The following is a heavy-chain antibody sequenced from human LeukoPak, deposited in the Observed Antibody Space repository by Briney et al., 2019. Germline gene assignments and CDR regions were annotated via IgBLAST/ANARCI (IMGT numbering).Heavy chain of an antibody. D-gene: IGHD4-23*01. V-gene: IGHV1-2*02. Sequence: ASVKVSCKASGYTFTGYYIHWVRQAPGQGLEWMGWINPNSGGTKYAQKFQGRVTMTRATPITTGYMELSSLGSDDTAVYYCARGITVVTPDFWGQGTLVTVSS. CDR2: INPNSGGT. CDR1: GYTFTGYY. CDR3: ARGITVVTPDF. J-gene: IGHJ4*02.